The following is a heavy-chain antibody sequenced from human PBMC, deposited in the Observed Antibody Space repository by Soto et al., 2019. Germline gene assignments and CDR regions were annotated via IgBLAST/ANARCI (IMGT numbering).Heavy chain of an antibody. CDR3: ARDDDNDANALDY. CDR1: GFTFSKYG. Sequence: GGSLRLSCAASGFTFSKYGMHWVRQAPGKGLEWVALIWNDGIRKVYVDSVKGRFTISRDNSKNTLDLQMNNLRDEDTAVYYCARDDDNDANALDYWGPGTMVTVYS. CDR2: IWNDGIRK. V-gene: IGHV3-33*01. J-gene: IGHJ4*02.